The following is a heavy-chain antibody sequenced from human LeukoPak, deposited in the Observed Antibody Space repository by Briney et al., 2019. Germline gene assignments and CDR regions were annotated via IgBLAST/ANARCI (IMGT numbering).Heavy chain of an antibody. Sequence: GRALRLSCAASGFPFNKCCMHRVRQAPGKGLEWVAVITNDGSRQYYTDSVKGRFTISRDNSENTLSLQMNSLRDEDTAVYYCVKSSGTNDYGMDAWGQGITVTVPS. CDR3: VKSSGTNDYGMDA. D-gene: IGHD3-10*01. J-gene: IGHJ6*02. CDR1: GFPFNKCC. V-gene: IGHV3-30*18. CDR2: ITNDGSRQ.